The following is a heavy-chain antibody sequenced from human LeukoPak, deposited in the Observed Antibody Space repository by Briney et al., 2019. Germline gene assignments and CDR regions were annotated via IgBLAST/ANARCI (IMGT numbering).Heavy chain of an antibody. CDR1: GYSISSGYY. CDR3: ARRPYYYDSSGYRDY. Sequence: SETLSLTCTVSGYSISSGYYWGWIRQPPGEGLEWIGSIYHSGSTYYNPSLKSRVTISVDTSKNQFSLKLSSVTAADTAVYYCARRPYYYDSSGYRDYWGQGTLVTVSS. V-gene: IGHV4-38-2*02. D-gene: IGHD3-22*01. J-gene: IGHJ4*02. CDR2: IYHSGST.